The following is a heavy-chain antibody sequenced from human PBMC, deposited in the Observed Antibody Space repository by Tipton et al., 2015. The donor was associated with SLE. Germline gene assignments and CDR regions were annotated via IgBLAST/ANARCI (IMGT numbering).Heavy chain of an antibody. CDR1: GGSISSGGYS. V-gene: IGHV4-30-2*01. Sequence: TLSLTCAVSGGSISSGGYSWSWIRQPPGKGLEWIGYIYHSGSTYYNPSLKSRVTISVDRSKHQFSLKLSSVTAADTAVYYCARDLPHSGAIDYWGQGTLVTVSS. J-gene: IGHJ4*02. CDR2: IYHSGST. D-gene: IGHD7-27*01. CDR3: ARDLPHSGAIDY.